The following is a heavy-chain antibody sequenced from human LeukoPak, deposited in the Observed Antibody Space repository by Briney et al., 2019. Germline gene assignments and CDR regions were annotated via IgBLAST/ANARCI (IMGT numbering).Heavy chain of an antibody. D-gene: IGHD3-3*01. CDR3: AREGIGRHYDFWSGSHGAFDI. CDR2: IYYSGST. Sequence: KPSQTLSLTCTVSGGPISSGGYYWSWIRQHPGKGLEWIGYIYYSGSTYYNPSLKSRVTISVDTSKSQFSLKLSSVTAADTAVYYCAREGIGRHYDFWSGSHGAFDIWGQGTMVTVSS. J-gene: IGHJ3*02. CDR1: GGPISSGGYY. V-gene: IGHV4-31*03.